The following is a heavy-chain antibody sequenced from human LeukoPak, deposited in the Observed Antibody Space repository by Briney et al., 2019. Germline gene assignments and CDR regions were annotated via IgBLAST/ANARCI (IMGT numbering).Heavy chain of an antibody. CDR1: GGSISSYY. D-gene: IGHD3-3*01. V-gene: IGHV4-4*09. CDR3: AGYDFWSGYYGGGFDP. CDR2: IYTRGSN. J-gene: IGHJ5*02. Sequence: PSETLSLTCTVSGGSISSYYWSWIRQPPGKGLDGIGYIYTRGSNNYNPSLKSRVTISVDTSKNQFSLKLSSVTAADTAVYYCAGYDFWSGYYGGGFDPWGQGTLVTVSS.